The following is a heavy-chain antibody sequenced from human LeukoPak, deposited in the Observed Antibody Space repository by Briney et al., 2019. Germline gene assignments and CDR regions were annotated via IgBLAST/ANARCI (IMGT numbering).Heavy chain of an antibody. V-gene: IGHV4-31*03. CDR2: IYYSGST. Sequence: SQTLSLTCIVSGGSISSGGYYWSWIRQHPGKGLEWIGYIYYSGSTYYNPSLKSRVTISVDTSKNQFSLKLSSVTAADTAVYYCASSSGDYNWYFDLWGRGTLVTVSS. CDR3: ASSSGDYNWYFDL. CDR1: GGSISSGGYY. J-gene: IGHJ2*01. D-gene: IGHD4-17*01.